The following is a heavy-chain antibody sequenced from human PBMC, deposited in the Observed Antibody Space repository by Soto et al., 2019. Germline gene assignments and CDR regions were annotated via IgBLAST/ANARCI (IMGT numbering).Heavy chain of an antibody. Sequence: EVQLVESGGGLVQPGGSLRLSCAVSGFSVSGNYMKWVRQAPGKGLEWVSVIYSGGSTYYADAVNGRFTISRDNSKNTLYLQMDSLRAEDTAIYYCASRYNNALSPPTCDLWGQGTRVTVSS. V-gene: IGHV3-66*01. J-gene: IGHJ5*02. CDR3: ASRYNNALSPPTCDL. CDR2: IYSGGST. CDR1: GFSVSGNY. D-gene: IGHD1-20*01.